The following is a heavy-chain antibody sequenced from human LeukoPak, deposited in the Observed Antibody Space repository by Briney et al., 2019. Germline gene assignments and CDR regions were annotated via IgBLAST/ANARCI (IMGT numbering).Heavy chain of an antibody. V-gene: IGHV3-9*01. CDR3: AKDSWGLIAVAGLDY. Sequence: PGGSLRLSCAASGFTFDDYAMHWVRQAPGKGLEWVSGISWNSGSIGYADSVKGRFTISRDNAKNSLYLQMNSLRAEDTALYYCAKDSWGLIAVAGLDYWGQGTLVTVSS. D-gene: IGHD6-19*01. J-gene: IGHJ4*02. CDR2: ISWNSGSI. CDR1: GFTFDDYA.